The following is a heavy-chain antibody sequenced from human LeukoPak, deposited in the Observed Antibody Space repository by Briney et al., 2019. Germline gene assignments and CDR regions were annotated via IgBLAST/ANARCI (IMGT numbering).Heavy chain of an antibody. CDR3: ASGDGVVVPAAIWDAFDI. CDR2: IIPIFGTA. D-gene: IGHD2-2*02. J-gene: IGHJ3*02. Sequence: GASVKVSCKASGYTFTSYGISWVRQAPGQGLEWMGGIIPIFGTANYAQKFQGRVTITADESTSTVYRELSSLRAEDTAVYYCASGDGVVVPAAIWDAFDIWGQGTMVTVSS. V-gene: IGHV1-69*13. CDR1: GYTFTSYG.